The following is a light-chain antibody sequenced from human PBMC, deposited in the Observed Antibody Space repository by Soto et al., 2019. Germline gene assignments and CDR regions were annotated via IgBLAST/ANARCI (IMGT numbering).Light chain of an antibody. CDR1: SSDIGAYNF. CDR2: AVR. CDR3: CSYAGSTVFDV. Sequence: QSALTQPRSVSGSRGQTVTISCTGSSSDIGAYNFVSWYQQFAGQAPKLLIFAVRKRPAGVPARFSASKSGNTASLTISGLEDEDEADYYCCSYAGSTVFDVFGTGTKLTVL. V-gene: IGLV2-11*01. J-gene: IGLJ1*01.